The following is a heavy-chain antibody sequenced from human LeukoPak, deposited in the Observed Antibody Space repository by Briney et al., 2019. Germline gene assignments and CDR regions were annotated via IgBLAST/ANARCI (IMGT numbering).Heavy chain of an antibody. CDR2: IIPIFGTA. CDR3: ARDEGGYCSGGSCYNDAFDI. V-gene: IGHV1-69*06. J-gene: IGHJ3*02. Sequence: GASVKVSCKASGGTFSSYAISWVRQAPGQGLEWMGGIIPIFGTANYAQKFQGRVTITADKSTSTAYMELSSLRSEDTAVYYCARDEGGYCSGGSCYNDAFDIWGQGTMVTVSS. D-gene: IGHD2-15*01. CDR1: GGTFSSYA.